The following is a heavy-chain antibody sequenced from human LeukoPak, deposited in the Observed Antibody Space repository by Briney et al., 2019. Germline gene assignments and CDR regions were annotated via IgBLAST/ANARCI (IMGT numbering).Heavy chain of an antibody. Sequence: SETLSLTCTVSGGSISSSSYYWGWIRQPPGKGLEWIGSIYYSGSTYYNPSLKSRVTISVDTSENQFSLKLSSVTAADTAVYYCARSGFGELSDFDYWGQGTLVTVSS. CDR3: ARSGFGELSDFDY. D-gene: IGHD3-10*01. V-gene: IGHV4-39*01. CDR2: IYYSGST. CDR1: GGSISSSSYY. J-gene: IGHJ4*02.